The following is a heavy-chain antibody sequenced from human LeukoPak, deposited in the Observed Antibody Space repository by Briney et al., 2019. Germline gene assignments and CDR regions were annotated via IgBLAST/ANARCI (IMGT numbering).Heavy chain of an antibody. Sequence: SQTLSLTCAISGDSVSSNSAAWNWIRQSPSRGLEWLGRTYYRSKWYNDYAVSVKSRITINPDTSKNQFSLQLNSVTPEDTAVYYCARGRITIFGVVIFNWFDPWGQGTLVTVSS. V-gene: IGHV6-1*01. CDR2: TYYRSKWYN. D-gene: IGHD3-3*01. CDR1: GDSVSSNSAA. J-gene: IGHJ5*02. CDR3: ARGRITIFGVVIFNWFDP.